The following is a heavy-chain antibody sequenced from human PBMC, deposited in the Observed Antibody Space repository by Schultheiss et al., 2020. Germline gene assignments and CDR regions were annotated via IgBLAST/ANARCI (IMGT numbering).Heavy chain of an antibody. V-gene: IGHV3-21*01. Sequence: GGSLRLSCAASGFTFSSYSMNWVRQAPGKGLEWVSSISSSSSYIYYADSVKGRFTISRDNAKNSLYLQMNSLRAEDTAVYYCARAQKGAQPFDYWGQGTLVTVSS. D-gene: IGHD3-16*01. CDR2: ISSSSSYI. CDR3: ARAQKGAQPFDY. CDR1: GFTFSSYS. J-gene: IGHJ4*02.